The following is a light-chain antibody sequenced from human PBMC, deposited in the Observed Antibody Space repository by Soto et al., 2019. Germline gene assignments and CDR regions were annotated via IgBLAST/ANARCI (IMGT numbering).Light chain of an antibody. J-gene: IGKJ2*01. CDR3: QQRSNWLYT. CDR2: DAS. Sequence: EIVLTQSPATLSLSPGERATLSCRASQSVSSYFAWYQQKPGQAPRLLIYDASNRATGIPARFSGSGAGTDSTLTISSLQPEDFAVYYCQQRSNWLYTFGQGTKLEIK. CDR1: QSVSSY. V-gene: IGKV3-11*01.